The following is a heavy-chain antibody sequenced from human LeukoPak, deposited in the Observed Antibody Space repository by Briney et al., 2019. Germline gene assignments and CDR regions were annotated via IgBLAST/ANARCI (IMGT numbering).Heavy chain of an antibody. CDR3: ARDTLWVHSAGYYFDY. CDR1: GGTFSSYA. D-gene: IGHD1-1*01. CDR2: IIPIFGTA. Sequence: SVKVSCKASGGTFSSYAISWVRQAPGQGLEWMGRIIPIFGTANYAQKFQGRVTITTDESASTAYMELSSLRSEDTAVYYCARDTLWVHSAGYYFDYWGQGTLVTVSS. J-gene: IGHJ4*02. V-gene: IGHV1-69*05.